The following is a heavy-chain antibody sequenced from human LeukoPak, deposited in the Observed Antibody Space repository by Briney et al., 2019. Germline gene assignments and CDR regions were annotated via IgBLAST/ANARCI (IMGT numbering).Heavy chain of an antibody. Sequence: SETLSLTCTVSGGSISSYYWSWIRQPPGKGLEWIGYIYYSGSTNYNPSLKSRVTISVDTSKNQFSLKLSSVTAADTAVYYCARAHLYCSGGSCYGYYFDYWGQGTLVTVSS. D-gene: IGHD2-15*01. CDR2: IYYSGST. CDR1: GGSISSYY. J-gene: IGHJ4*02. CDR3: ARAHLYCSGGSCYGYYFDY. V-gene: IGHV4-59*01.